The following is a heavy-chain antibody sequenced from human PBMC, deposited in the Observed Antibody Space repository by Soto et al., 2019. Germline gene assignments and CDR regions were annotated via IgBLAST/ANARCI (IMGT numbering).Heavy chain of an antibody. D-gene: IGHD2-8*02. Sequence: QVQLQQWGAGLLKPSETLSLTCAVYGGSFSGYYWTWIRQPPGTGLEWIGRINHSGSTNYHPSLKTRVTISVDTTKNQFSLKLTSVTAADTAVYYCARDKSTGLFDYWGQGTLVTVSS. V-gene: IGHV4-34*01. CDR3: ARDKSTGLFDY. CDR2: INHSGST. J-gene: IGHJ4*02. CDR1: GGSFSGYY.